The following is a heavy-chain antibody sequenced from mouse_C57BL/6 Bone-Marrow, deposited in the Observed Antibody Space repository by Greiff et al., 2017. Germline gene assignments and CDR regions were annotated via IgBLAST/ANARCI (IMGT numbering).Heavy chain of an antibody. D-gene: IGHD1-1*01. CDR1: GYSFTGYF. Sequence: EVQLQESGPELVKPGDSVKISCKASGYSFTGYFMNWVMQSHGKSLEWIGRINPYNGDTFYNQKFKGKATLTVDKSSSTAHMELRSLTSEDSAVYYCARSGYYGSNDWYFDVWGTGTTVTVSS. CDR3: ARSGYYGSNDWYFDV. J-gene: IGHJ1*03. CDR2: INPYNGDT. V-gene: IGHV1-20*01.